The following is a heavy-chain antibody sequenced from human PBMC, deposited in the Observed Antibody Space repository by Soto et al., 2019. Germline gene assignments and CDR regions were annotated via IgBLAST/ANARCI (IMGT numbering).Heavy chain of an antibody. CDR1: GGSISSNIYY. Sequence: SETLSLTCTVSGGSISSNIYYWGWIRQPPGKGLEWIGYIYYSGNTYYDPSLKSRVTISVDTSKNQFSLNLNSVTAADTAVYYCARHPLHRVGASISAFDIWGQGTVVTVSS. CDR3: ARHPLHRVGASISAFDI. D-gene: IGHD1-26*01. V-gene: IGHV4-39*01. J-gene: IGHJ3*02. CDR2: IYYSGNT.